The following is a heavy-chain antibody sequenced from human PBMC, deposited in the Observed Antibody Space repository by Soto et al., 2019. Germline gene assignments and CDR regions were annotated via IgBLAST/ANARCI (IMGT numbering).Heavy chain of an antibody. D-gene: IGHD3-22*01. CDR1: GFTFSDYY. Sequence: GGSLRLSCAASGFTFSDYYMNWIRQAPGTGLEWISYISGGGGSTIYYTDSVQGRFTISRDNAKKSLYLDMNSLRAEDTAVYFCARGRGYYDSSGYDFWGQGTPVTVSS. CDR2: ISGGGGSTI. V-gene: IGHV3-11*01. CDR3: ARGRGYYDSSGYDF. J-gene: IGHJ4*02.